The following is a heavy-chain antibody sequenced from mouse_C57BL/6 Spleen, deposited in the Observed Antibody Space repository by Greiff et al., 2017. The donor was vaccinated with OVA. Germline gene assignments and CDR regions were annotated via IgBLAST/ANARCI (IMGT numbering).Heavy chain of an antibody. CDR2: ISSGGDYI. V-gene: IGHV5-9-1*02. D-gene: IGHD2-14*01. Sequence: EVHLVESGEGLVKPGGSLKLSCAASGFTFSSYAMSWVRQTPEKRLEWVAYISSGGDYIYYADTVKGRFTISRDNARNTLYLQMSSLKSEDTAMYYSTRDQGYVYDAAWVVYWGEGTLFSVS. J-gene: IGHJ3*01. CDR1: GFTFSSYA. CDR3: TRDQGYVYDAAWVVY.